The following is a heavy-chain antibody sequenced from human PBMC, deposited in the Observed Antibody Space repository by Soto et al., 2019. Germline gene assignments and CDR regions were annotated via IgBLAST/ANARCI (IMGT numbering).Heavy chain of an antibody. CDR3: AGTTSHQWYYMDV. CDR2: TYYRSRWYN. CDR1: GYSVSSKGAA. V-gene: IGHV6-1*01. Sequence: SQTLALCCAISGYSVSSKGAACNWIRLSPSRGLEWLARTYYRSRWYNDYAVSVRSRRTVNPDTAKNQFSLQLTSVTPEDTAVYYCAGTTSHQWYYMDVWGKGTTVTVSS. J-gene: IGHJ6*03. D-gene: IGHD1-7*01.